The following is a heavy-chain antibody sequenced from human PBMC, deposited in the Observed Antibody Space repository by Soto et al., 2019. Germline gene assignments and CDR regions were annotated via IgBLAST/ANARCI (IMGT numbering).Heavy chain of an antibody. D-gene: IGHD2-8*01. Sequence: LETLSLTCTVSGDSIGTTHSYWAWIRQSPGKGLEWIGNIHYSGSTYYMPSLRSRVTLSVDTSKNQFSLRLTSVTAEDTAVYYCARHEGNGNVWPLDYWGQGILVTVSS. CDR2: IHYSGST. J-gene: IGHJ4*02. CDR1: GDSIGTTHSY. CDR3: ARHEGNGNVWPLDY. V-gene: IGHV4-39*01.